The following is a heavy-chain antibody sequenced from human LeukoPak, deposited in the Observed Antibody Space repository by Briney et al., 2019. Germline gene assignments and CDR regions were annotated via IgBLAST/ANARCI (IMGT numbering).Heavy chain of an antibody. D-gene: IGHD6-13*01. CDR1: GYTFTGYY. V-gene: IGHV1-2*02. CDR2: INPNSGGT. J-gene: IGHJ5*02. CDR3: ARQYSSSWYSNWFDP. Sequence: ASVKVSCKASGYTFTGYYIHWVRQAPGQGLEWMGWINPNSGGTNYAQRFQGRVTMTRDTSISTVYMELSRLRSDDTAVYYCARQYSSSWYSNWFDPWGQGTLVTVSS.